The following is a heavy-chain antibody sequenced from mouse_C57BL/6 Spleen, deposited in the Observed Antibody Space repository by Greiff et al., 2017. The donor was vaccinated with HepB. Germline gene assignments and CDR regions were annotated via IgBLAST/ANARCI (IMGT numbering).Heavy chain of an antibody. CDR1: GFTFSSYA. Sequence: EVKVVESGEGLVKPGGSLKLSCAASGFTFSSYAMSWVRQTPEKRLEWVAYISSGGDYIYYADTVKGRFTISRDNARNTLYLQMSSLKSEDTAMYYCTRNERYFDYWGQGTTLTVSS. CDR2: ISSGGDYI. CDR3: TRNERYFDY. J-gene: IGHJ2*01. V-gene: IGHV5-9-1*02.